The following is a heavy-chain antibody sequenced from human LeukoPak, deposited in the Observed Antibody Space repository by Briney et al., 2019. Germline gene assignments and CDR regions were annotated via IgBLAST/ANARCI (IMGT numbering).Heavy chain of an antibody. CDR3: ARAWAAAGTAEYFQH. D-gene: IGHD6-13*01. CDR2: ISSSSSTI. V-gene: IGHV3-48*02. Sequence: PGGSLGLSCAASGFTFSSYSMNWVRQAPGKGLEWVSYISSSSSTIYYADSVKGRFTISRDNAKNSLYLQMNSLRDEDTAVYYCARAWAAAGTAEYFQHWGQGTLVTVSS. J-gene: IGHJ1*01. CDR1: GFTFSSYS.